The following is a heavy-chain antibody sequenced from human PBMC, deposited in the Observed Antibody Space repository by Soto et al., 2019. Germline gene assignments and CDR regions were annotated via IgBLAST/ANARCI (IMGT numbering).Heavy chain of an antibody. CDR1: GGTFSSYA. J-gene: IGHJ4*02. Sequence: WASVKVSCKASGGTFSSYAISWVRQAPGQGLEWMGGIIPIFGTANYAQKFQGRVTITADESTSTAYMELSSLRSEDTAVYYCARSERGSWYFDYWGQGTLVTVSS. D-gene: IGHD6-13*01. CDR2: IIPIFGTA. V-gene: IGHV1-69*13. CDR3: ARSERGSWYFDY.